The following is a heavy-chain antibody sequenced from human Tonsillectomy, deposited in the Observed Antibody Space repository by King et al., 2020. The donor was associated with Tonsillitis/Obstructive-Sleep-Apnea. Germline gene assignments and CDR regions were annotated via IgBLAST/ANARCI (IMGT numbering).Heavy chain of an antibody. Sequence: QLVQSGAEVKKPGASVELSCKASGYTFTGYYIHWVRQAPGQGLEWMGWINPNTGDTNSAQRFQGRVTMTRDTSIGTAYMELSSLRSDDTAVYFCARESAGSCYIYWGQGTLVTVSS. CDR3: ARESAGSCYIY. V-gene: IGHV1-2*02. CDR1: GYTFTGYY. D-gene: IGHD2-15*01. CDR2: INPNTGDT. J-gene: IGHJ4*02.